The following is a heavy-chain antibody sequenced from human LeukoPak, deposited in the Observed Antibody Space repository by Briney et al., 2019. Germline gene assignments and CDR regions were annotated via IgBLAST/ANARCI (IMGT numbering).Heavy chain of an antibody. Sequence: GGSLRLSCAASGFTFSSYAMSWVRQAPGKGLEWVSGISGSGGSTYYADSVKGRFTISRDNAKNSLYLQMNSLRAEDTAVYYCARDPASMVRGVIDYWGQGTLVTVSS. CDR1: GFTFSSYA. CDR3: ARDPASMVRGVIDY. V-gene: IGHV3-23*01. J-gene: IGHJ4*02. D-gene: IGHD3-10*01. CDR2: ISGSGGST.